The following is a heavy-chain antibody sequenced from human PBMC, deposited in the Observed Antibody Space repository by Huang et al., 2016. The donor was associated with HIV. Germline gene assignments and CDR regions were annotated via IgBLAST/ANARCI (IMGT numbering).Heavy chain of an antibody. V-gene: IGHV3-30*03. CDR3: ARGPIRFLAWLLNFDY. J-gene: IGHJ4*02. Sequence: QILLIESGGGVAQPGRSLRLSCAASGFTFSSYGMHWVRQAAGKGLEWVAVISYDEDNKYYADAVRGRFTISRDNSKNTLYLQMNSLRIEDTAVYYCARGPIRFLAWLLNFDYWGQGALVTVSS. CDR2: ISYDEDNK. CDR1: GFTFSSYG. D-gene: IGHD3-3*01.